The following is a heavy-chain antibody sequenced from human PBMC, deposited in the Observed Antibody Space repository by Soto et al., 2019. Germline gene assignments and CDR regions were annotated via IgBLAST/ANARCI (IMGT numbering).Heavy chain of an antibody. J-gene: IGHJ4*02. CDR2: ISSHGGTT. CDR1: GINFSDYF. Sequence: QAQLVQSGGGLVKPGGSLRLSCVGSGINFSDYFVSWIRQAPGKGLEWISYISSHGGTTYYADAVKGRFTVSRDDVKNSVFLQMNSLRADDTAIYFCARDRVRVYDGNPFDYWGQGVQVTVSS. CDR3: ARDRVRVYDGNPFDY. V-gene: IGHV3-11*01. D-gene: IGHD5-12*01.